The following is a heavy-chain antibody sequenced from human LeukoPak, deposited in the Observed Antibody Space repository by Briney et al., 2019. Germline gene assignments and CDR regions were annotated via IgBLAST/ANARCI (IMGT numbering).Heavy chain of an antibody. D-gene: IGHD3-9*01. CDR2: IGGSGGST. J-gene: IGHJ4*02. Sequence: GGSLRLSCAASGFTFSNYAMSWVRQAPGQGLERVSPIGGSGGSTSYADSVKGRFTISRDSYKSTLYLHMNNLRAEDTAIYFCAKDAEGIRYFDWLLDFWGQGTLVTVSS. V-gene: IGHV3-23*01. CDR1: GFTFSNYA. CDR3: AKDAEGIRYFDWLLDF.